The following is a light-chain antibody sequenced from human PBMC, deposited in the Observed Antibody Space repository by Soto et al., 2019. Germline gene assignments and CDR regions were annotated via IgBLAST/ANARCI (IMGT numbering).Light chain of an antibody. CDR3: IQALQTRT. CDR1: QSLLHSNGYNY. V-gene: IGKV2-28*01. J-gene: IGKJ1*01. Sequence: DIVMTQSPLSLPVTPGEPASISCRSSQSLLHSNGYNYLDWYLQKPGQSPQLLIYLGSNRASGVPDRFSGSESGTDYTLKISRVEAEYVGVYYCIQALQTRTFGQGTKVEIK. CDR2: LGS.